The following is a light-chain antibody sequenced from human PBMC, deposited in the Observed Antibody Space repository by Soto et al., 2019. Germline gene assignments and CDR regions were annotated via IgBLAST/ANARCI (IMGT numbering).Light chain of an antibody. CDR2: AAS. V-gene: IGKV1-17*01. CDR3: LQHNSYPPA. CDR1: QGIGND. Sequence: DIQMTQSPSSLSASVGDRVTVTCRASQGIGNDLGWYQQKPGKAPKCLIYAASSLQRGVPSRLSGSGSGTEFTLTISRLQPEDFATYYCLQHNSYPPAFGQGTKVEIK. J-gene: IGKJ1*01.